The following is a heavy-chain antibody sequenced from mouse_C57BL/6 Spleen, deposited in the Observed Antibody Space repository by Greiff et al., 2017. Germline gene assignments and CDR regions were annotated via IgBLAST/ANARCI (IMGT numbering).Heavy chain of an antibody. J-gene: IGHJ3*01. CDR3: TISLLAWFAY. CDR2: ILPGSGST. CDR1: GYTFTGYW. V-gene: IGHV1-9*01. Sequence: VQLQQSGAELMKPGASVKLSCKATGYTFTGYWLEWVKQRPGHGLEWIGEILPGSGSTNYNEKFTGKATFPVDTSSNPAYMQLSSLTTDYSAIYYCTISLLAWFAYWGQGTLVTVSA.